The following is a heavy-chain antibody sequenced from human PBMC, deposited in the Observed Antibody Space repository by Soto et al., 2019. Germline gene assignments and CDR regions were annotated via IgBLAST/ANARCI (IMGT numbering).Heavy chain of an antibody. J-gene: IGHJ4*02. D-gene: IGHD2-15*01. V-gene: IGHV3-30*18. CDR2: ISYDGSNK. CDR1: GFTFSSYG. Sequence: QVQLVESGGGVVQPGRSLRLSCAASGFTFSSYGMHWVRQAPGKGLEWVAVISYDGSNKYYADSVKGRFTTSRDNSKNTLYLQMNSLRAEDTAVYYCAKDQRPVVVAAPSDYWGQGTLVTVSS. CDR3: AKDQRPVVVAAPSDY.